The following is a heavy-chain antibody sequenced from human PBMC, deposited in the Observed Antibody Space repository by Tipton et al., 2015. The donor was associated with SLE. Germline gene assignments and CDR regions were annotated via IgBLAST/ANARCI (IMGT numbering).Heavy chain of an antibody. J-gene: IGHJ4*02. CDR3: VGWGSSGYYYGFDY. CDR2: IYHSGSI. V-gene: IGHV4-38-2*01. Sequence: TLSLTCVVSGYSITSDNYWDWIRQPPGKGLEWIGSIYHSGSIYYNPSFESRVTLSIDTSKNQFSLKLTSVTAADTAVYYCVGWGSSGYYYGFDYWGQGTLVTVSS. D-gene: IGHD3-22*01. CDR1: GYSITSDNY.